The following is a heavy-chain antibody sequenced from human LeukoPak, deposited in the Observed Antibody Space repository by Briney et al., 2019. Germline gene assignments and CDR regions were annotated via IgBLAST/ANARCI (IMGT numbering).Heavy chain of an antibody. D-gene: IGHD3-9*01. CDR3: ATIGPGGHDILTGYHDDDY. V-gene: IGHV1-24*01. J-gene: IGHJ4*02. CDR2: FDPEDGET. Sequence: ASVKVSCKVSGYTLTELSMHWVRQAPGKGLEWMGGFDPEDGETIYAQKFQGRVTMTDDTSTDTAYMELSSLRSEDTAVYYCATIGPGGHDILTGYHDDDYWGQGTLVTVSS. CDR1: GYTLTELS.